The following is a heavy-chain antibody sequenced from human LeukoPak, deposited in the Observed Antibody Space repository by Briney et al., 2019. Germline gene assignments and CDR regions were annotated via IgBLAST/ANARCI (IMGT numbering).Heavy chain of an antibody. CDR1: GFTFSSYG. Sequence: GGSLRLSCAASGFTFSSYGMHWVRQAPGKGREWGAVIWYDGSNKYYADSVKGRFTISRDNSKNTLYLQMNSLRAEDTAVYYCARERYYDILTGDDAFDIWGQGTMVTVSS. J-gene: IGHJ3*02. V-gene: IGHV3-33*01. D-gene: IGHD3-9*01. CDR3: ARERYYDILTGDDAFDI. CDR2: IWYDGSNK.